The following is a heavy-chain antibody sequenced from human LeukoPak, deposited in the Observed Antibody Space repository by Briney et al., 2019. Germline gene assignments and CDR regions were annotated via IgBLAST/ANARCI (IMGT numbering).Heavy chain of an antibody. V-gene: IGHV4-34*01. D-gene: IGHD3-10*01. J-gene: IGHJ6*03. CDR3: ARRGITMVRGVASYYYYYYMDV. Sequence: SETLSLTCGVYGGSFSAYYWTWIRQPPGKGLEWIGEINRSGSANYKPSLKSRVTISVDTSKSQFSLRLSSVTAADTAVYYCARRGITMVRGVASYYYYYYMDVWGKGTTVTISS. CDR2: INRSGSA. CDR1: GGSFSAYY.